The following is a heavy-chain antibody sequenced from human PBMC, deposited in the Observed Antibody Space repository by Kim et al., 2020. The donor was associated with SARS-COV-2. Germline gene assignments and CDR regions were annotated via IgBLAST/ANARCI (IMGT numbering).Heavy chain of an antibody. J-gene: IGHJ4*02. Sequence: YYNPSLKSPVTISVDTSKNQFSLKLSSVTAADTAVYYCAGRDGYNTPFDYWGQGTLVTVSS. CDR3: AGRDGYNTPFDY. V-gene: IGHV4-39*01. D-gene: IGHD5-12*01.